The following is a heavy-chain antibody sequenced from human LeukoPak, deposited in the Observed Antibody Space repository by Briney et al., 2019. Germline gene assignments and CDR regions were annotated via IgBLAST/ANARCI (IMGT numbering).Heavy chain of an antibody. Sequence: GGSLRLSCSASGFAFSTYAMHWVRQAPGKGLEYVSSITSDGGSTYYADSVKGRFTISRDNSKNTLYLQVNSLRPEDTAVYYCVKDQSGSGSWWGQGTLVSVSS. CDR2: ITSDGGST. CDR1: GFAFSTYA. V-gene: IGHV3-64D*06. CDR3: VKDQSGSGSW. J-gene: IGHJ4*02. D-gene: IGHD3-10*01.